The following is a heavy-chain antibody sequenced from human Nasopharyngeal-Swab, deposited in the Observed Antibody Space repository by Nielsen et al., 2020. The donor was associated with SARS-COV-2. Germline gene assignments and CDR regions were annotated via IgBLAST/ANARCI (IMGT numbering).Heavy chain of an antibody. D-gene: IGHD3-10*01. CDR1: GFTFTTYS. CDR3: VRDESGAFDI. V-gene: IGHV3-7*01. Sequence: GESLKISCAASGFTFTTYSMTWVRQAPGQGLEWVANVKQDGGEKFYLDSVKGRFTISRDNAKSSLYLQMTSLRAEETAVYYCVRDESGAFDIWGQGTMVTVSS. CDR2: VKQDGGEK. J-gene: IGHJ3*02.